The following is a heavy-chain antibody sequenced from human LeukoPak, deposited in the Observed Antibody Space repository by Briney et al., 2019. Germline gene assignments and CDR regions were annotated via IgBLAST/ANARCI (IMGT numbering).Heavy chain of an antibody. Sequence: SGESLKISCQGSGYTFGNYWIAWVRQMPGKGLESMGIIYPGDSDTRYSPSFQGQVTFSADKSNSTAYLQWSSLKASDTAMYYCARLSDGYNDYWGQGTLVTVSS. D-gene: IGHD5-24*01. J-gene: IGHJ4*02. CDR3: ARLSDGYNDY. V-gene: IGHV5-51*01. CDR1: GYTFGNYW. CDR2: IYPGDSDT.